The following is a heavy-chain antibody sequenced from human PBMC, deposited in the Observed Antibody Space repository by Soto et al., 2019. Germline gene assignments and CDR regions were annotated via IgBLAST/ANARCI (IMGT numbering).Heavy chain of an antibody. Sequence: SENLSLTCTVSGGTIRSGGYYWGWIRQHPGKGLEWIGYFYYSGSTYYNPSLKSRVTISVDTSKNQFSLKLSSVTAADTAVYYCASVNIVATIPDYFDYWGQGTLVTVSS. D-gene: IGHD5-12*01. CDR3: ASVNIVATIPDYFDY. CDR1: GGTIRSGGYY. V-gene: IGHV4-31*03. CDR2: FYYSGST. J-gene: IGHJ4*02.